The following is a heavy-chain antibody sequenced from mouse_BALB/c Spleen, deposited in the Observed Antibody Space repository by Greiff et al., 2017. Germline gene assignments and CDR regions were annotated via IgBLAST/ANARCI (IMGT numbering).Heavy chain of an antibody. CDR3: ARGNFFDY. CDR2: ISSGSSTI. CDR1: GFTFSSFG. Sequence: EVQVVESGGGLVQPGGSRKLSCAASGFTFSSFGMHWVRQAPEKGLEWVAYISSGSSTIYYADTVKGRFTISRDNPKNTLFLQMTSLRSEDTAMYYCARGNFFDYWGQGTTLTVSS. J-gene: IGHJ2*01. V-gene: IGHV5-17*02.